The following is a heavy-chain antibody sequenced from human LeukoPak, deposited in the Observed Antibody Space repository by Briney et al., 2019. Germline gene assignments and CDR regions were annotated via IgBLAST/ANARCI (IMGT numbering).Heavy chain of an antibody. Sequence: GGSLRLSCAASGFTFSSYEMNWVRQAPGKGLEWVSYISSSGSTISYADSVKGRFTISRDNAKNSLYLQMNSLRAEGTAVYYCSRDCGGSCYALVTDAFDIWGQGTMVTVSS. CDR3: SRDCGGSCYALVTDAFDI. J-gene: IGHJ3*02. CDR2: ISSSGSTI. D-gene: IGHD2-15*01. V-gene: IGHV3-48*03. CDR1: GFTFSSYE.